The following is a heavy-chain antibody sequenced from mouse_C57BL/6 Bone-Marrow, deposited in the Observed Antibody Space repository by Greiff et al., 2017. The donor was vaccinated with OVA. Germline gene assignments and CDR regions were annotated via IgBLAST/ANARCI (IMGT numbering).Heavy chain of an antibody. D-gene: IGHD1-1*01. J-gene: IGHJ1*03. CDR1: GYTFTSYW. Sequence: QVHVKQPGAELVMPGASVKLSCKASGYTFTSYWMHWVKQRPGQGLEWIGEIDPSDSYTNYNQKFKGKSTLTVDKSSSTAYMELRSLTSEDSAVYYCARDRDYGSSGWYFDVWGTGTTVTVSS. CDR2: IDPSDSYT. V-gene: IGHV1-69*01. CDR3: ARDRDYGSSGWYFDV.